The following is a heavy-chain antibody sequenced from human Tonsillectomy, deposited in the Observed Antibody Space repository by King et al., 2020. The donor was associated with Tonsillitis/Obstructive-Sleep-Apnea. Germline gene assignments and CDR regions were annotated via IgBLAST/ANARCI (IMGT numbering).Heavy chain of an antibody. D-gene: IGHD3-3*01. CDR2: IRSKAFGGTT. Sequence: VQLVESGGGLVKPGRSLSLSCTAAGFTVGDYGMSWFRQAPGKGLEWVGFIRSKAFGGTTEYAASVRGRFTISRDDSKSISYLQMNSLKTEDTAVYYCTSTIFVKGDYDYYMDVWGKGTAVTVSS. CDR1: GFTVGDYG. V-gene: IGHV3-49*05. J-gene: IGHJ6*03. CDR3: TSTIFVKGDYDYYMDV.